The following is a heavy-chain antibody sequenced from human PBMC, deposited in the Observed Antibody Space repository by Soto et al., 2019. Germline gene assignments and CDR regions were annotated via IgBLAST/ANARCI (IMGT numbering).Heavy chain of an antibody. J-gene: IGHJ1*01. CDR2: INPSGGST. V-gene: IGHV1-46*01. D-gene: IGHD3-22*01. CDR3: AIPPDYYDSSGYYAEYFQH. Sequence: QVQLVQSGAEVKKPGASVKVSCKASGYTFTSYYMHWVRQAPGQGLEWMGIINPSGGSTSYAQKFQGSVTMTRDTSTSTVYMELSSLRSEDTAVYYCAIPPDYYDSSGYYAEYFQHWGQGTLVTVSS. CDR1: GYTFTSYY.